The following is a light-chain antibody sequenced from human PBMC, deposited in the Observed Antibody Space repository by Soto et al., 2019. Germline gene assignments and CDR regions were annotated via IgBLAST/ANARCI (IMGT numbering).Light chain of an antibody. CDR2: AAS. Sequence: DIQLTQSPSFLSASVGDRVTITCRASQGISSYLAWYQQKPGKAPKLLIYAASTLQSGAPSRFSGSGYGTEFTLTISSLQPDDFASYYCQKLHNFPLTFGQGTRLEIK. J-gene: IGKJ5*01. V-gene: IGKV1-9*01. CDR3: QKLHNFPLT. CDR1: QGISSY.